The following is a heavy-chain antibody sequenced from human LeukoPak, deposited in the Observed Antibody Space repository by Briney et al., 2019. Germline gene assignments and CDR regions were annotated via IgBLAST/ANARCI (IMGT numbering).Heavy chain of an antibody. Sequence: ASVKVSCKASGYTFTGYHMHWVRQAPGQGLEWMGWINPNSGGTNYAQKFQGRVTMTRDTSIRTAYMELSRLRSDDTAVYYCARDVRYFDWLSPQDYYYYYMDVWGKGTTVTISS. CDR2: INPNSGGT. V-gene: IGHV1-2*02. D-gene: IGHD3-9*01. CDR3: ARDVRYFDWLSPQDYYYYYMDV. CDR1: GYTFTGYH. J-gene: IGHJ6*03.